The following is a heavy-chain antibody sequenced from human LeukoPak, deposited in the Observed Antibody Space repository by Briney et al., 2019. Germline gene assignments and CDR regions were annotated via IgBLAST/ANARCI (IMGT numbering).Heavy chain of an antibody. J-gene: IGHJ1*01. CDR2: INPSGGST. CDR1: GYTFTSYY. CDR3: AREALDDYITTGFQH. D-gene: IGHD3-22*01. V-gene: IGHV1-46*01. Sequence: ASVKVSCKASGYTFTSYYMHWVQQAPGQGLEWMGIINPSGGSTSYAQKFQGRVTMTRDTSTSTVYMELSSLRSEDTAVYYCAREALDDYITTGFQHWGQGTLVTVSS.